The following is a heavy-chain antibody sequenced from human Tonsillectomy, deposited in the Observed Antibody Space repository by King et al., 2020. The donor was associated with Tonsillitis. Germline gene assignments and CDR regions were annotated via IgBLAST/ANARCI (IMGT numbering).Heavy chain of an antibody. D-gene: IGHD3-10*01. Sequence: QLVQSGAGVKKPGASVKVSCKASGYTFTNYDINWVRQATGQGLEWMGWMNPNSGNTGYAQKFQGRVTMTRNTSISTAYMELSRLRSEDTAVYYCAHTYVSGSYYFDPWGQGSLVTVSS. CDR3: AHTYVSGSYYFDP. CDR1: GYTFTNYD. J-gene: IGHJ5*02. CDR2: MNPNSGNT. V-gene: IGHV1-8*01.